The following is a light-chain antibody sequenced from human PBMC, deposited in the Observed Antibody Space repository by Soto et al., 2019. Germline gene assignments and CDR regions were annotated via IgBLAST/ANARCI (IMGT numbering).Light chain of an antibody. CDR3: SSYISTSTFYV. Sequence: QSALTQPASVSGSPGQSITISCTGTSSDVGGYNYVSWYQQHSGRAPKLMIYEVINRPSGVSSRFSGSKSGNTASLTISGLQADDEAHYYCSSYISTSTFYVFGSGTKLTVL. V-gene: IGLV2-14*01. CDR1: SSDVGGYNY. CDR2: EVI. J-gene: IGLJ1*01.